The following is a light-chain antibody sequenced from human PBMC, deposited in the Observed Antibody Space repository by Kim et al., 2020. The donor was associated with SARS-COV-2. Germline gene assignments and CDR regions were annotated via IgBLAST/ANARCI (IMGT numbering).Light chain of an antibody. CDR2: AVS. Sequence: SASVGDRVTITCRTSQSISIYLNWYQQQPGKAPELLVYAVSRLQSGVPSRFSGSGSGTDFTLTISRLQPEDFETYYCQQSFRTPYTFGQGTKLEIK. J-gene: IGKJ2*01. V-gene: IGKV1-39*01. CDR1: QSISIY. CDR3: QQSFRTPYT.